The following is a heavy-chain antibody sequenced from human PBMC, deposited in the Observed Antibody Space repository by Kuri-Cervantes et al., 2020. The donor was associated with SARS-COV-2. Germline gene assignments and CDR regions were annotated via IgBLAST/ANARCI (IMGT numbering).Heavy chain of an antibody. CDR2: IYYSGST. V-gene: IGHV4-39*01. CDR3: ARYGLSSSWGIYYYYYYMDV. Sequence: SETLSLTCTVSGGSISSSSYYWGWIRQPPGKGLEWIGSIYYSGSTYYNPSLKSRVTISVDTFKNQFSLKLSSVTAADTAVYYCARYGLSSSWGIYYYYYYMDVWGKGTTVTVSS. D-gene: IGHD6-13*01. CDR1: GGSISSSSYY. J-gene: IGHJ6*03.